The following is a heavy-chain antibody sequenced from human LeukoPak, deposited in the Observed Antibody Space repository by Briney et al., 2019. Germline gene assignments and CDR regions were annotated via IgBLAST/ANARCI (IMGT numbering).Heavy chain of an antibody. J-gene: IGHJ4*02. CDR2: INHSGST. V-gene: IGHV4-34*01. Sequence: SETLSLTCAVYGGSFSGYYWSWIRQPPGKGLEWIGEINHSGSTNYNPSLESRVTISVDTSKNQFSLKLSSVTAADTAVYYCAGAVGFQIDYWGQGTLVTVSS. CDR1: GGSFSGYY. D-gene: IGHD3-10*01. CDR3: AGAVGFQIDY.